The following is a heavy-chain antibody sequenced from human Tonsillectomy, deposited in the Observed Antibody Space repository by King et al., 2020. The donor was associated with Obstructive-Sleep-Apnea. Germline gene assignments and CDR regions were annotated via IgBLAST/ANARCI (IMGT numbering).Heavy chain of an antibody. V-gene: IGHV4-59*08. CDR1: GGSISSYY. Sequence: QLQESGPGLVKPSETLSLTCTVSGGSISSYYWSWIRQPPGKGLEWLGYIYYSGSTNYNPSLKSRVTISVDTSKNQFSLKLSSVTAADTAVYYCARHPPEWLRPKGDAFDIGGQGTMVTVSS. CDR2: IYYSGST. CDR3: ARHPPEWLRPKGDAFDI. J-gene: IGHJ3*02. D-gene: IGHD5-12*01.